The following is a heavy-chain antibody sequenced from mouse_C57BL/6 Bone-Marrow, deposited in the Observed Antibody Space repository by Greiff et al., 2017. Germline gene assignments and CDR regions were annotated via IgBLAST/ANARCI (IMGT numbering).Heavy chain of an antibody. J-gene: IGHJ3*01. V-gene: IGHV5-4*03. CDR1: GFTFSSYA. CDR2: ISDGGSYT. Sequence: EVKLEESGGGLVKPGGSLKLSCAASGFTFSSYAMSWVRQTPEKRLEWVATISDGGSYTYYPDNVKGRFTISRDNAKNNLYLQMSHLKSEDTAMYYWSRPSYYSNWWVAWFAYWGQGTLVTVSA. CDR3: SRPSYYSNWWVAWFAY. D-gene: IGHD2-5*01.